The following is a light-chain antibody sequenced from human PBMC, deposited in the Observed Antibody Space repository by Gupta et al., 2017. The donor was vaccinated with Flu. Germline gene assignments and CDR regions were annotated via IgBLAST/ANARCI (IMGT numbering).Light chain of an antibody. CDR1: ESVLYSSNNKNF. CDR2: WAS. CDR3: QQDYTGRT. Sequence: DIVMTQSPESLAVSLVERATINCKSSESVLYSSNNKNFLAWYQQKPGQSPKLLIYWASNGKYGVTDRFSGRGDEKDFTLTSSRRQDEDGANYYLQQDYTGRTFGQGTKVEIK. J-gene: IGKJ1*01. V-gene: IGKV4-1*01.